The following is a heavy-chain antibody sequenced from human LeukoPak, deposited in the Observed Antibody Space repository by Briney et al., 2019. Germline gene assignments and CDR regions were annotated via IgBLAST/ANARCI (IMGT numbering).Heavy chain of an antibody. CDR2: IYYSGNT. J-gene: IGHJ5*02. CDR3: AKGAGGFSYYNWFDP. Sequence: SETLSLTCTVSGGSISRSSYYWGWIRQPPGKGLEWIGSIYYSGNTYYNPSLKSRVTISVGTSKNQFSLKLASVTAADTAIYYCAKGAGGFSYYNWFDPWGQGTLVTVSS. D-gene: IGHD5-18*01. CDR1: GGSISRSSYY. V-gene: IGHV4-39*07.